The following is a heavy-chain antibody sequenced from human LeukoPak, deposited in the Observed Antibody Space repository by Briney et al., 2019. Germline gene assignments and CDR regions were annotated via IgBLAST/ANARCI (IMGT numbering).Heavy chain of an antibody. CDR1: GLTFSTTW. CDR3: ARVRAGYCTSTSCYTGMDV. D-gene: IGHD2-2*01. V-gene: IGHV3-30*03. J-gene: IGHJ6*02. Sequence: PGGSLRLSCATSGLTFSTTWMHWVRQAPGKGLEWVALISYDGSNEYYADSVRGRFTISRDNSKFTLYMQMNSLRAEDTAVYYCARVRAGYCTSTSCYTGMDVWGQGTTVTVSS. CDR2: ISYDGSNE.